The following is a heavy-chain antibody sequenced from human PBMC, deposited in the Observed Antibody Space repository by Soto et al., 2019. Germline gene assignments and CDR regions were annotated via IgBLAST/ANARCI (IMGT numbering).Heavy chain of an antibody. J-gene: IGHJ4*01. CDR1: GFSLSTSATG. D-gene: IGHD3-3*01. Sequence: QITLKESGPTPVQPTQPLTLTCDLSGFSLSTSATGVGWIRQPPRKALEWIAVIFWNGDTQYSPSLKIRLTIAPDASRNQAELTMTEMDPLDTATYFCVRTRSGVAVFDYWGHGIPVTVSS. CDR3: VRTRSGVAVFDY. V-gene: IGHV2-5*01. CDR2: IFWNGDT.